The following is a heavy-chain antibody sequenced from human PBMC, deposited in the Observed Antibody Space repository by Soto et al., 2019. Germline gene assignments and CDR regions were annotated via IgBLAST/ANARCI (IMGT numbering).Heavy chain of an antibody. CDR1: GGTFSSYA. J-gene: IGHJ3*02. D-gene: IGHD4-17*01. CDR3: AKEVPGYGGNSGGAFDI. CDR2: IIPIFGTA. V-gene: IGHV1-69*13. Sequence: ASVKVSCKASGGTFSSYAISWVRQAPGQGLEWMGGIIPIFGTANYAQKFQGRVTITADESTSTAYMELSSLRSEDTAVYYCAKEVPGYGGNSGGAFDIWGQGTMVTVSS.